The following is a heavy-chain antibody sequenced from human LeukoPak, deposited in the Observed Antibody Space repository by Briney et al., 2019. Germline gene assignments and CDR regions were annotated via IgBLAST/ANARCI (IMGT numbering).Heavy chain of an antibody. CDR2: LNEDGSVK. Sequence: PGGSLRLSCAASEFSFSTNWMHWDRQTPGKGLEWVAELNEDGSVKYYVDSVKGRFTISRDNAKSLLFLQMYNLRTEDTGVYFCANVPRSTVSYWGRGTLVTVSS. J-gene: IGHJ4*02. D-gene: IGHD2-2*01. CDR1: EFSFSTNW. V-gene: IGHV3-7*01. CDR3: ANVPRSTVSY.